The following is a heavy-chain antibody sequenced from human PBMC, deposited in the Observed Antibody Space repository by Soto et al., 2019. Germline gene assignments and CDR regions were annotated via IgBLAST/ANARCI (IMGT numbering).Heavy chain of an antibody. CDR2: ISGSGVIT. D-gene: IGHD3-22*01. CDR3: AKDRQFRSYFESRGCYNS. Sequence: EVQLLESGGGLVQPGGSLRLSCVASGFTFRNQDMRWVRQAPGKGLEWVSGISGSGVITYYADSVKGRFTISRDNSKNTLYLQMNSLRAEDTAVYYCAKDRQFRSYFESRGCYNSWGQGTLVTVSS. V-gene: IGHV3-23*01. CDR1: GFTFRNQD. J-gene: IGHJ4*02.